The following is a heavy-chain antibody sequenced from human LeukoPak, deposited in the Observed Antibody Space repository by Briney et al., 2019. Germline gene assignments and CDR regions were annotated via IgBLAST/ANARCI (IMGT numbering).Heavy chain of an antibody. CDR2: INAYNGDT. Sequence: ASVKVSCKASGYAFTNYGVSWVRQAPGQGLERMGWINAYNGDTHYAQNLQGRLTMTTDTSTSMAFMELRSLRPDDTAVYFCARWGLVAPGTYYYYYMDVWGRGTTVTVSS. V-gene: IGHV1-18*01. D-gene: IGHD2-2*01. J-gene: IGHJ6*03. CDR3: ARWGLVAPGTYYYYYMDV. CDR1: GYAFTNYG.